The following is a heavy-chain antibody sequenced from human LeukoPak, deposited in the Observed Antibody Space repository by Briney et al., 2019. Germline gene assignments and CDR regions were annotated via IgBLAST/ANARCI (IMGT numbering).Heavy chain of an antibody. CDR2: ISNDGSNQ. D-gene: IGHD3-10*01. CDR3: ARFIRSGSYPKYFDY. J-gene: IGHJ4*02. Sequence: GGSLRLSCAASGFTFSSYGMHWIRQAPGKGLQWVALISNDGSNQYYADSVRGRFTISRDNSKSTLSLQMNSLRAEDTAVYYCARFIRSGSYPKYFDYWGQGTLVTVSS. V-gene: IGHV3-30*03. CDR1: GFTFSSYG.